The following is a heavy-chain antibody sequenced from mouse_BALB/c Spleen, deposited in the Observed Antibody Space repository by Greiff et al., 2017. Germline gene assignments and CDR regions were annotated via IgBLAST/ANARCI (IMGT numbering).Heavy chain of an antibody. CDR3: ARGSWYGNY. J-gene: IGHJ2*01. V-gene: IGHV3-2*02. CDR1: GYSITSDYA. Sequence: DVKLVESGPGLVKPSQSLSLTCTVTGYSITSDYAWNWIRQFPGNKLEWMGYISYSGSTSYNPSLKSRISITRDTSKNQFFLQLNSVTTEDTATYYCARGSWYGNYWGQGTTLTVSS. D-gene: IGHD2-10*02. CDR2: ISYSGST.